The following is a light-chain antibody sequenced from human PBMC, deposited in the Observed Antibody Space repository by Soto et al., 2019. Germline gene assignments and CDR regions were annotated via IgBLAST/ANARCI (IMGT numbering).Light chain of an antibody. CDR2: GAS. CDR3: QKYGGSPWHT. CDR1: QSISSND. Sequence: DIVLTQSPGTLSLSPGERATLSCRASQSISSNDLAWYHQRPGQAPRLLIYGASSRATGIPDRFSGSGSGTDFTLTISRLEPEDFAVYYCQKYGGSPWHTFGQGTKVEIK. V-gene: IGKV3-20*01. J-gene: IGKJ2*01.